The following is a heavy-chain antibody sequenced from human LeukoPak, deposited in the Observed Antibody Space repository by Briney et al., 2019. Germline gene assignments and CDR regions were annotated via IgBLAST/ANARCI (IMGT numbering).Heavy chain of an antibody. Sequence: GGSLRLSCAASGFPFSSHSMNWVRQAPGKGLQWVSYISSGSSTIYYADSVKGRFTISRDNAKNSLDLQMNSLRVEDTAVYYCAGYSSSSLWSFRHWGQGTLVTVSS. J-gene: IGHJ1*01. CDR1: GFPFSSHS. V-gene: IGHV3-48*04. CDR2: ISSGSSTI. CDR3: AGYSSSSLWSFRH. D-gene: IGHD6-6*01.